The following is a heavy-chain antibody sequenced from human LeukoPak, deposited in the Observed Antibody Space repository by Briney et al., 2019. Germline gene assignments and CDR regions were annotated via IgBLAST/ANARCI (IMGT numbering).Heavy chain of an antibody. J-gene: IGHJ6*02. CDR2: INPSGGST. V-gene: IGHV1-46*01. D-gene: IGHD5-24*01. Sequence: GASVKVSCTASGYTFTSYYMHWVRQAPGQGLEWMGIINPSGGSTSYAQKFQGRVTMTRDTSTSTVYMELSSLRSEDAAVYYCAREGRWLQPTVPSYGMDVWGQGTTVTVSS. CDR1: GYTFTSYY. CDR3: AREGRWLQPTVPSYGMDV.